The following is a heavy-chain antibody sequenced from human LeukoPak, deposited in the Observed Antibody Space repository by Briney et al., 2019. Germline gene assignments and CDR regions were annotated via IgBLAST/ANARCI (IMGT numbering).Heavy chain of an antibody. J-gene: IGHJ4*02. V-gene: IGHV1-46*01. CDR2: INPSGGTT. CDR1: GYTFTSYY. CDR3: ARDRDTMVRGVIYY. D-gene: IGHD3-10*01. Sequence: ASMKVSCKASGYTFTSYYMHWVRQAPGQGLEWMGIINPSGGTTDYAQKFQGRLTMTRDTSTSTVYVELSSLRSEDTAVYYCARDRDTMVRGVIYYWGQGTLVTVSS.